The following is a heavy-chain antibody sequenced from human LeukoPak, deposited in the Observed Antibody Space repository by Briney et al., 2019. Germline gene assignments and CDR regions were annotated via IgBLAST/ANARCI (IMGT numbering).Heavy chain of an antibody. CDR3: AKDRTAYAYYFES. CDR1: GFTFRSYG. D-gene: IGHD2-21*02. Sequence: QPGGSLRLSCAASGFTFRSYGMHWVRQAPGKGLEWVAFIRYDGSNKYCTDSVKGRFTISRDNSKNTLYLQMNSLRPEDTAVYYCAKDRTAYAYYFESWGQGTLVTVSS. CDR2: IRYDGSNK. J-gene: IGHJ4*02. V-gene: IGHV3-30*02.